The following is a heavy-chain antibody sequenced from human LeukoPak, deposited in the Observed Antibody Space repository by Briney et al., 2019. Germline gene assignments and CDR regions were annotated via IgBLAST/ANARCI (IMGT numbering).Heavy chain of an antibody. J-gene: IGHJ4*02. CDR1: GFTFSTFE. Sequence: GGSLRLSCAASGFTFSTFELNWVRQAPGKGLEWVSYISSSGTTVFYADSVKGRFTISRDNAKSALYLQMNSLRAEDTAVYYCAGGFGSYSPDYWGQGTLVTVSS. D-gene: IGHD3-10*01. CDR2: ISSSGTTV. V-gene: IGHV3-48*03. CDR3: AGGFGSYSPDY.